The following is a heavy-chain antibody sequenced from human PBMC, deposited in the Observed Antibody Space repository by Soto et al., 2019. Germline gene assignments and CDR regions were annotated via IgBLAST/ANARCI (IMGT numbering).Heavy chain of an antibody. J-gene: IGHJ4*02. D-gene: IGHD5-12*01. CDR3: ARHTDIVSSTVYN. CDR1: GGTFSSYA. Sequence: SVKVSCKASGGTFSSYAISWVRQAPGQGLEWMGGIIPIFGTANYAQKFQGRVTITADESTSTAYMELSSLRSADTAVYYCARHTDIVSSTVYNWGQGILVTVSS. CDR2: IIPIFGTA. V-gene: IGHV1-69*13.